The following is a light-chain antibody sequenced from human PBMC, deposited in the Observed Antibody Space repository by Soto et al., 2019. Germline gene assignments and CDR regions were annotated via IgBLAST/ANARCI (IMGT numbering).Light chain of an antibody. CDR1: SSNIGAGYD. V-gene: IGLV1-40*01. Sequence: QSVLTQPPSVYGAPGQRVTISCTGSSSNIGAGYDVHWYQQLPGTAPKLLIYGNSNRPSGVPDRFSGSKSGTSASLAITGLQAEDEADYYCQSYDSSLSGSGVFGGGTKLTVL. J-gene: IGLJ3*02. CDR2: GNS. CDR3: QSYDSSLSGSGV.